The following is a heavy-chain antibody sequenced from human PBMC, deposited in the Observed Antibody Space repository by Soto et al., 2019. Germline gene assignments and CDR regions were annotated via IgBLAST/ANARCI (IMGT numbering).Heavy chain of an antibody. J-gene: IGHJ4*02. CDR1: GVIFSMFA. D-gene: IGHD3-22*01. Sequence: GGSLRLSCSAPGVIFSMFAMHWVRQAPGKGLEWVAVAPSDGSRIYYADSVKARFTISRDNSKNMLYLQMNSLRPDDTAVYYCARSDISMLVIDSWGQGSLVTVSS. V-gene: IGHV3-30-3*01. CDR3: ARSDISMLVIDS. CDR2: APSDGSRI.